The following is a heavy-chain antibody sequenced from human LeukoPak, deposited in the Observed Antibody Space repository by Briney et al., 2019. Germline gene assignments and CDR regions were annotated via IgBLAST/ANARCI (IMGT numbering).Heavy chain of an antibody. CDR3: ASSGYYRIYYFDY. CDR2: TYSGGDT. J-gene: IGHJ4*02. D-gene: IGHD2/OR15-2a*01. V-gene: IGHV3-66*01. Sequence: GGSLRLSCTASGFSFSVYWMTWVRQAPGKGLEWVSVTYSGGDTYYADSVKGRFTISRDTSKNTLYLQMSSLRVDDTAVYYCASSGYYRIYYFDYWGQGTLVTVSS. CDR1: GFSFSVYW.